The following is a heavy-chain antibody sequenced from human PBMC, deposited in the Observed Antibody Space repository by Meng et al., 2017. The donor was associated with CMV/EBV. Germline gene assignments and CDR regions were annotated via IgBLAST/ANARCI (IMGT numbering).Heavy chain of an antibody. V-gene: IGHV3-23*01. Sequence: GESLKISCAASGFTVSSNYMSWVRQAPGKGLECVSVISGSGGSTYYADSVKGRFTISRDNSKNTLYLQMNSLRAEDTAVYYCAKDRTVAGKYYFDYWGQGTLVTVSS. D-gene: IGHD6-19*01. CDR1: GFTVSSNY. CDR2: ISGSGGST. CDR3: AKDRTVAGKYYFDY. J-gene: IGHJ4*02.